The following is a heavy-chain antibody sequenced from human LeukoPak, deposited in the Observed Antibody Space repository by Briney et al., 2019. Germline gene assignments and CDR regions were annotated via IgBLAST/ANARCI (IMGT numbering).Heavy chain of an antibody. D-gene: IGHD2-2*01. V-gene: IGHV1-18*04. CDR2: ISVYNGNT. CDR1: GYTFTSYG. CDR3: ARDTCSSTSCFQRSNWFDP. Sequence: ASVKVSCKASGYTFTSYGISWVRQAPGQGLEWMGWISVYNGNTNYAQKLQGRVTMTTDTSTSTAYMELRSLRSDDTAVYYCARDTCSSTSCFQRSNWFDPWGQGTLVTVSS. J-gene: IGHJ5*02.